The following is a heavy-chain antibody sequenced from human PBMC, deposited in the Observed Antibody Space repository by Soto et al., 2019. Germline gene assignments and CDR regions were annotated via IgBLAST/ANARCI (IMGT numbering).Heavy chain of an antibody. V-gene: IGHV4-59*01. D-gene: IGHD6-13*01. CDR3: AAGEASSRNLAPYYLDF. CDR1: GGSMRNYF. CDR2: IHYSGTT. Sequence: SETLSLTCTVSGGSMRNYFWTWIRQPPGKGLEWIGYIHYSGTTSFFPSYNPSLRSRVTISEDTSKNQFSLKLLSVTTADTAVYFCAAGEASSRNLAPYYLDFWGQGALVTVSS. J-gene: IGHJ4*02.